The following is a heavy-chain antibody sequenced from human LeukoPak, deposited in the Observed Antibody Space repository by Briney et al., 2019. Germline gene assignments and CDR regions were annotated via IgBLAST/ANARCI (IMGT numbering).Heavy chain of an antibody. CDR3: ARWDRFHGV. V-gene: IGHV3-21*01. Sequence: GSLRLSCAASGFTFNSYSMNWVRQAPGKGLEWVSSVSSSSSYIYYANSVKGRFTISRDNAKTSLYLQMNSLGVEDTAVYYCARWDRFHGVWGQGTLVTVSS. CDR1: GFTFNSYS. D-gene: IGHD1-14*01. J-gene: IGHJ4*02. CDR2: VSSSSSYI.